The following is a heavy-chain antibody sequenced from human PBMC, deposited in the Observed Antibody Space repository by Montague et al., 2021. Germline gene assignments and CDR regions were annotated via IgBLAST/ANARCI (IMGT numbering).Heavy chain of an antibody. V-gene: IGHV4-59*08. CDR2: IYYIWST. Sequence: SETLSLTCTVSGGSISAYYWSWIRQPPGKGLEWIGYIYYIWSTNYNPSLKSRVTVSVDTSKNQFSRKLSSVTAADTAVYYCARHGVSSWYRELDGFDIWGQGTMVTVS. D-gene: IGHD6-13*01. CDR3: ARHGVSSWYRELDGFDI. CDR1: GGSISAYY. J-gene: IGHJ3*02.